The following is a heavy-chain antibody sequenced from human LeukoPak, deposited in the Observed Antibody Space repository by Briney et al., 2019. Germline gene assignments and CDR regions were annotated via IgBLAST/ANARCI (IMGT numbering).Heavy chain of an antibody. Sequence: GASVKVSCKASGYTFTDYYIHWVRQAPGQGLEWVGWINPKSGGTNYALRFQDRVTMTWDTSTSTAYMELSRLRSGDTGVFYCARGHSNFVFVYLMDVWGKGTTVSVSS. CDR1: GYTFTDYY. J-gene: IGHJ6*03. V-gene: IGHV1-2*02. CDR3: ARGHSNFVFVYLMDV. CDR2: INPKSGGT. D-gene: IGHD4-11*01.